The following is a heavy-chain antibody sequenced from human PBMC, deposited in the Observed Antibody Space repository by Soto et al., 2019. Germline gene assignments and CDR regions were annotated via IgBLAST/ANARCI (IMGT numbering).Heavy chain of an antibody. V-gene: IGHV4-39*01. D-gene: IGHD3-22*01. Sequence: PSETLSLTCTVSGGSISSSSYYWGWIRQPPGKGLEWIGSIYYSGSTYYNPSLRSRVTISVDTSKNQFSLKLSSVTAADTAVYYCARHAYYYDSSGYSILGAFAIWGQGTMVTASS. CDR1: GGSISSSSYY. CDR3: ARHAYYYDSSGYSILGAFAI. J-gene: IGHJ3*02. CDR2: IYYSGST.